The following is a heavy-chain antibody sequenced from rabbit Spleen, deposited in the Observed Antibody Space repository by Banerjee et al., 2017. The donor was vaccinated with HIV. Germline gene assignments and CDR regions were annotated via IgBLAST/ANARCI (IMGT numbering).Heavy chain of an antibody. V-gene: IGHV1S45*01. D-gene: IGHD1-1*01. CDR3: ARSGSDYWIYFYL. Sequence: QEQLVESGGGLVQPEGSLTLTCTASGFSFGDRDVMCWVRQAPGKGLEWIACINVATGKPVYATWAKGRFTISRTSSTTVTLRMTSLTAADTATYFCARSGSDYWIYFYLWGPGTLVTVS. CDR1: GFSFGDRDV. J-gene: IGHJ4*01. CDR2: INVATGKP.